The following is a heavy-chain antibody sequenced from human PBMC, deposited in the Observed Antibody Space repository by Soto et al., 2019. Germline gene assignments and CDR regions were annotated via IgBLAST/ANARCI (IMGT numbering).Heavy chain of an antibody. D-gene: IGHD3-10*01. CDR3: AKGTYGSGTYYPPDY. CDR1: GFTFSTYA. J-gene: IGHJ4*02. V-gene: IGHV3-23*01. Sequence: EVQLLESGGGLVQPGGSLRLSCAASGFTFSTYAMSWVRQAPGKGLEWVSAISGRGSSTYYADSVKGRFTISRDNSKNTLYLQMNSLRAEDTAVYYCAKGTYGSGTYYPPDYWGQGTLVTVSS. CDR2: ISGRGSST.